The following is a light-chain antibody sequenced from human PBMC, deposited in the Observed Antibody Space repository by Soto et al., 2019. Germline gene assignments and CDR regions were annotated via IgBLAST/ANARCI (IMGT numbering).Light chain of an antibody. CDR1: SSDVGGYNY. V-gene: IGLV2-14*01. Sequence: QSALTQPASVSGSPGQSITISCTGTSSDVGGYNYVSWCQQHPGKAPKLMIYDVSNRPSGVSNRFSGSKSGNTASLTISGLQAEDEADYYCSSYTSISTRVSGTGTKVTVL. J-gene: IGLJ1*01. CDR3: SSYTSISTRV. CDR2: DVS.